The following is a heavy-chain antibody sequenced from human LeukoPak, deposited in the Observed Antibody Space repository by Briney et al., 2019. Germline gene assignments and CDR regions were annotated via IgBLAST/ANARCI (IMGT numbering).Heavy chain of an antibody. CDR3: ARGRQYYYDSSGYYEA. J-gene: IGHJ5*02. CDR1: GGTFSSYA. Sequence: ASVKVSCKASGGTFSSYAISWVRQAPGQGLEWMRRIIPILGIANYAQKFQGRVTITADKSTSTAYMELSSLRSEDTAVYYCARGRQYYYDSSGYYEAWGQGTLVTVSS. CDR2: IIPILGIA. D-gene: IGHD3-22*01. V-gene: IGHV1-69*04.